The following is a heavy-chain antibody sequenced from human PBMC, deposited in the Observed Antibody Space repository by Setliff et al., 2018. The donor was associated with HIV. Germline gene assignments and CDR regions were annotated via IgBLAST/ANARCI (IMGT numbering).Heavy chain of an antibody. CDR1: GFTFSNYR. D-gene: IGHD1-7*01. CDR3: TRDYAYDWNSVMDV. CDR2: ISSSSSHI. J-gene: IGHJ6*03. V-gene: IGHV3-21*01. Sequence: PGGSLRLSCAASGFTFSNYRMNWVRQASGKGLEWVSSISSSSSHIYYADSVKGRFTISRDNAKNSLYLQMNSLRAEDTAVYYCTRDYAYDWNSVMDVWGKGTTVTVSS.